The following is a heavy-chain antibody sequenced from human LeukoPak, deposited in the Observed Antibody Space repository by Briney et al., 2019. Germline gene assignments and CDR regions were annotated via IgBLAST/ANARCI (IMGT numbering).Heavy chain of an antibody. Sequence: GALRLSCAASRFTFSSYWMSWVRQAPGKGLEGVANTKQDGSEKYYVDSVKGRFTISRDNDKNSLYLQMNSLRAEDTAVYYCARDSSGFHYWGQGTLVTVSS. V-gene: IGHV3-7*01. CDR2: TKQDGSEK. CDR1: RFTFSSYW. J-gene: IGHJ4*02. CDR3: ARDSSGFHY. D-gene: IGHD3-22*01.